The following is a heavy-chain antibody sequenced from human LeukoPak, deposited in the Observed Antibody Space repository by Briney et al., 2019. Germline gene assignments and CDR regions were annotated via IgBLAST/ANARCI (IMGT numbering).Heavy chain of an antibody. J-gene: IGHJ5*02. CDR1: GCTFTSYD. V-gene: IGHV1-8*01. CDR2: MNPNSGNT. Sequence: GASVKVPCKASGCTFTSYDINWVRQAPGQGLEWMGWMNPNSGNTGYAQKFQGRVTITRNTSISTAYMELSSLRSEDTAVYYCARVPPRYCSSTSCYTADWDWFDPWGQGTLVTVSS. CDR3: ARVPPRYCSSTSCYTADWDWFDP. D-gene: IGHD2-2*02.